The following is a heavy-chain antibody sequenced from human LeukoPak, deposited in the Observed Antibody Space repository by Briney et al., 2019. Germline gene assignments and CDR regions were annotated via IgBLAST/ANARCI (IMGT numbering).Heavy chain of an antibody. D-gene: IGHD2-2*01. CDR3: AKRGSTTYHFDS. V-gene: IGHV3-23*01. CDR1: GFAFSSFA. J-gene: IGHJ4*02. Sequence: GGSLRLSCAASGFAFSSFAMRWVRQAPGKGLEWVSSISGNGVGTYYADSVKGRFTISRDNSKNSLNLQMNSLRVEDTAVYYCAKRGSTTYHFDSWGQGTLVTVSS. CDR2: ISGNGVGT.